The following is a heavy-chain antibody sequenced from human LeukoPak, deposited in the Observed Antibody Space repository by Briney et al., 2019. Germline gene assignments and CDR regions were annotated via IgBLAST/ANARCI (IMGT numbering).Heavy chain of an antibody. CDR2: INHSGST. J-gene: IGHJ4*02. Sequence: SETLSLTCAVYGESFSGYYWSWIRQPPGKGLEWIGEINHSGSTNYNPSLKSRVTISVDTSKNQFSLKLSSVTAAHTAVYYCAREGRYRRAHSYWGQGTLVTLSS. V-gene: IGHV4-34*01. CDR3: AREGRYRRAHSY. D-gene: IGHD3-16*02. CDR1: GESFSGYY.